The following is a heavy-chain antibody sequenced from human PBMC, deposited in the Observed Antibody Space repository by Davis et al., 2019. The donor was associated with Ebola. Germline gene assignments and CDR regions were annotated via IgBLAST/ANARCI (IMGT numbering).Heavy chain of an antibody. CDR1: GGSISSSDW. CDR2: IYYSGST. J-gene: IGHJ4*02. Sequence: SETLSLTCAVSGGSISSSDWWSWIRQHPGKGLEWIGYIYYSGSTYYNPSLKSRVTISVDTSKNQFSLKLSSVTAADTAVYYCASRGGGYDQLLPFGFDYWGQGTLVTVSS. CDR3: ASRGGGYDQLLPFGFDY. V-gene: IGHV4-31*11. D-gene: IGHD5-12*01.